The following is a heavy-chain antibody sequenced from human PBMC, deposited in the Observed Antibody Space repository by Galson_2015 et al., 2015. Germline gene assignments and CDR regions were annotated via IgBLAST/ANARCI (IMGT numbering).Heavy chain of an antibody. CDR3: AKDFPRYCSGGSCYAELAFDI. V-gene: IGHV3-43*02. J-gene: IGHJ3*02. CDR2: ISGDGGST. D-gene: IGHD2-15*01. Sequence: SLRLSCAASGFTFDDYAMHWVRQAPGKGLEWVSLISGDGGSTYYADSVKGRFTISRDNSKNSLYLQMNSLRTEDTALYYCAKDFPRYCSGGSCYAELAFDIWGQGTMVTVSS. CDR1: GFTFDDYA.